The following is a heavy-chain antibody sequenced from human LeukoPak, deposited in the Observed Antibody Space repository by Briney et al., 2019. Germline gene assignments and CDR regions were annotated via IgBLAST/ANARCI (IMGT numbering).Heavy chain of an antibody. CDR1: GYTFTGYD. J-gene: IGHJ4*02. V-gene: IGHV1-2*02. D-gene: IGHD3-22*01. Sequence: ASVKVSCKASGYTFTGYDMHWVRQAPGQGLEWMGYIYPIIGATKYAQKFQGRVTMTRDKSKSTAYMQLSSLRSEDTAVYYCARTSYYDSSGLGYWGQGTLVTVSS. CDR2: IYPIIGAT. CDR3: ARTSYYDSSGLGY.